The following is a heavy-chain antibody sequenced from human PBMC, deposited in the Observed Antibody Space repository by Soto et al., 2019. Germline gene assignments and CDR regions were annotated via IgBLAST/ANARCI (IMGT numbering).Heavy chain of an antibody. Sequence: GGSLRLSCAASGFTFSSYSMNWVRQAPGKGLEWVSYISSSSSTIYYADSVKGRFTISRDNAKNSLYLQMNSLRAEDTAVYYCARGVKDYDFWSGHQNNWFDPWGQGTLVTVSS. CDR2: ISSSSSTI. V-gene: IGHV3-48*01. CDR1: GFTFSSYS. D-gene: IGHD3-3*01. J-gene: IGHJ5*02. CDR3: ARGVKDYDFWSGHQNNWFDP.